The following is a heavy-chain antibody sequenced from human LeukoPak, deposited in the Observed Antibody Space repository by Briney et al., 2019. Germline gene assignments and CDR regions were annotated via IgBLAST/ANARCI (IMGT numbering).Heavy chain of an antibody. Sequence: PGGSLRLSCAASGFTFSNAWMSWVRQAPGKGLEWVGRIKSKTDGGTTDYAAPVKGRFTISRDDSKNTLYLQMNSLKTEDTAVYYCTTGDDFWSGYLDYWGQGTLVTVSS. D-gene: IGHD3-3*01. CDR3: TTGDDFWSGYLDY. CDR2: IKSKTDGGTT. CDR1: GFTFSNAW. J-gene: IGHJ4*02. V-gene: IGHV3-15*01.